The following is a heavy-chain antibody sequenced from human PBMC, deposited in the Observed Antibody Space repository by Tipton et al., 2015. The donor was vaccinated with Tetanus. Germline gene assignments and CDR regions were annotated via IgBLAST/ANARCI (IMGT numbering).Heavy chain of an antibody. Sequence: TLSLTCSVSGASLSSGDYFWSWLRQSPGGGLEWIGYIYQTGTTYYNPSLKSRVTISVDTSKSQFSLRLTSVTAADTAVYYCARSKLLWFGESLSGFDSWGQGTLVTVSA. D-gene: IGHD3-10*01. J-gene: IGHJ4*02. CDR2: IYQTGTT. CDR1: GASLSSGDYF. CDR3: ARSKLLWFGESLSGFDS. V-gene: IGHV4-30-4*01.